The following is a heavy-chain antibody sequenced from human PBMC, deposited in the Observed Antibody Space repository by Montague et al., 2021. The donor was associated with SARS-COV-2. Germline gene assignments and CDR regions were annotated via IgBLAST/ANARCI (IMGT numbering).Heavy chain of an antibody. Sequence: PALVKPTQTLTLTCTFSGFSLSTSGVGVGWIRQPPGKALEWLALIYWYDDKRYSPSLKSRLTITKDTSKNQVVLTMTNMDPVDTATYYCAAYRITGWAFEYWGQGTLVTVSS. J-gene: IGHJ4*02. D-gene: IGHD1-20*01. CDR2: IYWYDDK. CDR1: GFSLSTSGVG. V-gene: IGHV2-5*01. CDR3: AAYRITGWAFEY.